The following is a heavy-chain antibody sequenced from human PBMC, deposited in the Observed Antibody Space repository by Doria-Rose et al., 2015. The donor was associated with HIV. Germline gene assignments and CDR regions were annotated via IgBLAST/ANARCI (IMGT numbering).Heavy chain of an antibody. J-gene: IGHJ4*02. CDR1: GFTFSSHR. CDR3: ATGVTLDY. D-gene: IGHD3-10*01. CDR2: ISSTSAYI. V-gene: IGHV3-21*01. Sequence: VQLQESGGGLVRPGGSLRLSCATSGFTFSSHRINWVRHAPRKVLEWVSSISSTSAYINYADSVRGRFTISRDNARNSLYLQMDSLRAEDTAIYYCATGVTLDYWGQGTLVTVSS.